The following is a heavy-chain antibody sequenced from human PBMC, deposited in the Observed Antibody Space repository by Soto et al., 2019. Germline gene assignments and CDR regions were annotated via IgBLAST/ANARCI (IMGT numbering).Heavy chain of an antibody. CDR3: VSEGRKPTRNFDF. J-gene: IGHJ4*02. CDR1: GFTFDSCG. Sequence: GGSLRLSCVASGFTFDSCGMNWVRQAPGKGLEWVAGVSPHAANTYYADSVRGRFIISRDDSRKTVSLDMNSLRGEDSAVYYFVSEGRKPTRNFDFWCPGTVVTVS. V-gene: IGHV3-23*01. CDR2: VSPHAANT.